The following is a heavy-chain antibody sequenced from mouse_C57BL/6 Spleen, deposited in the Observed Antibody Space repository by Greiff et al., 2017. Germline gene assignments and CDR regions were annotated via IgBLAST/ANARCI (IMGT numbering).Heavy chain of an antibody. CDR3: ARSVSDYAMDY. Sequence: QVQLQQPGAELVRPGTSVKLSCKASGYTFTSYWMHWVKQRPGQGLEWIGVIDPSDSYTNYNQKFKGKATLTVDTSSSTAYMQRSSLTSEDSAVYYCARSVSDYAMDYWGQGTSVTVSS. CDR2: IDPSDSYT. CDR1: GYTFTSYW. D-gene: IGHD3-1*01. V-gene: IGHV1-59*01. J-gene: IGHJ4*01.